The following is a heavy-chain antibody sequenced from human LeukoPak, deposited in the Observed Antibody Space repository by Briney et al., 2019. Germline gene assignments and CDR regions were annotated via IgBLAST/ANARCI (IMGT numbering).Heavy chain of an antibody. CDR1: GGSISNLDYY. CDR3: AGRGSSSGTFDV. CDR2: IYTSGGT. D-gene: IGHD2-2*01. V-gene: IGHV4-61*02. Sequence: SETLSLTCTVSGGSISNLDYYWTWIRQPAGKRLEWIGRIYTSGGTNYNPSLKSRVTMSVDKSKNQISLNLASLTAADAALYYCAGRGSSSGTFDVWGPGTFVTVSS. J-gene: IGHJ3*01.